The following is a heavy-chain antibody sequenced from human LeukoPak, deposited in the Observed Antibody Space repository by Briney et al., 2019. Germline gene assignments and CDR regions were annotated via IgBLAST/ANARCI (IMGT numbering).Heavy chain of an antibody. CDR1: GFTCSDYY. CDR3: AKDLDRTGYYSYRY. V-gene: IGHV3-23*01. D-gene: IGHD3-22*01. Sequence: PGGSLRLSCAASGFTCSDYYMSWVRQAPGKGLEWVSLISTSGRTHYASSVEGRFTISRDNSKNTLYLQMNSLRAEDTAVYHCAKDLDRTGYYSYRYWGQGTLVTVSS. CDR2: ISTSGRT. J-gene: IGHJ4*02.